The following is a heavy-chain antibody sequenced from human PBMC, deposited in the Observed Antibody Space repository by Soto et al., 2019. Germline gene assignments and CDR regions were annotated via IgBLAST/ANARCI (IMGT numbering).Heavy chain of an antibody. D-gene: IGHD6-19*01. CDR3: ARKALYSSGWYEGFGY. Sequence: EVQLVESGGGLVQPGGSLRLSCAASGFTFSSYSMNWVRQAPGKGLEWVSYISSSSSTIYYADSVKGRFTISRDNAKNLLYLQMNSLRDEDTAVYYCARKALYSSGWYEGFGYWGQGTLVTVSS. V-gene: IGHV3-48*02. CDR1: GFTFSSYS. J-gene: IGHJ4*02. CDR2: ISSSSSTI.